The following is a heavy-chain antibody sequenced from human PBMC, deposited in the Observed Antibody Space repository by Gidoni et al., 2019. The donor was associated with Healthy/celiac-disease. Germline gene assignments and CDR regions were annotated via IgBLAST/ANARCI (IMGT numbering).Heavy chain of an antibody. Sequence: QVQLQQWGAGLLKPSETLSLTCAVYGGSFSGYYWSWIRQPPGKGLEWIGEIKHSGSTNYNPSLKSRVTISVDTSKNQFSLKLSSVTAADTAVYYCARGFAEYYDFWSGYYTRWFDPWGQGTLVTVSS. V-gene: IGHV4-34*01. CDR2: IKHSGST. D-gene: IGHD3-3*01. J-gene: IGHJ5*02. CDR1: GGSFSGYY. CDR3: ARGFAEYYDFWSGYYTRWFDP.